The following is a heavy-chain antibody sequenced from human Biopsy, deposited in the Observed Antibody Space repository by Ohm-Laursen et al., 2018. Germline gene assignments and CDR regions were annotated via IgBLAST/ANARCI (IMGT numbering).Heavy chain of an antibody. Sequence: PSDTLSLTCTVSGGSVSSGGFYWSWIRQHPGKGLEWIGYIYYSGTTYYNPSLKSLVTISVDTSKNQFSPKLNSVTAADTAVYYCARRPYGGTRYWYFDLWGRGTLVTVSS. CDR3: ARRPYGGTRYWYFDL. CDR2: IYYSGTT. CDR1: GGSVSSGGFY. V-gene: IGHV4-31*01. D-gene: IGHD4-23*01. J-gene: IGHJ2*01.